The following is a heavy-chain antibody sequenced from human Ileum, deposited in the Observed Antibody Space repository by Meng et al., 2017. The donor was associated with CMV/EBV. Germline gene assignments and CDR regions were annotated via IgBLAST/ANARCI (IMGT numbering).Heavy chain of an antibody. J-gene: IGHJ6*02. D-gene: IGHD3-3*01. Sequence: GGSLRLSCAASGFTFSSYSMNWVRQAPGKGLEWVSSISSSSSYIYYADSVKGRFTISRDNAKNSLYLQMNSLRAEDTAVYYCARDYTIFGVVTSYYYYYGMDVWGQGTTVTAP. V-gene: IGHV3-21*01. CDR1: GFTFSSYS. CDR3: ARDYTIFGVVTSYYYYYGMDV. CDR2: ISSSSSYI.